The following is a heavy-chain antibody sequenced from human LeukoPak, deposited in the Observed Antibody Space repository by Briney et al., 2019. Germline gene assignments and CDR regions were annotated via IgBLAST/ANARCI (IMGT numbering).Heavy chain of an antibody. CDR1: GSTFTSYG. CDR2: IRNDGSNK. D-gene: IGHD3-16*01. J-gene: IGHJ4*02. V-gene: IGHV3-30*02. CDR3: AKDKDYVWGSYPDYYFDY. Sequence: GGSLRLSCAASGSTFTSYGMHWVRQAPGKGLEWVAFIRNDGSNKYYADSVKGRFTISRDNSKNTVYVQMNSLRAEDTAVYYCAKDKDYVWGSYPDYYFDYWGQGTLVSVSS.